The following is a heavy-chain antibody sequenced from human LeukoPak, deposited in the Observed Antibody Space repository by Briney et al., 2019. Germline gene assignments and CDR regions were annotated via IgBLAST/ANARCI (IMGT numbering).Heavy chain of an antibody. V-gene: IGHV3-30*18. CDR3: AKDNYRDGYNSGTFDY. CDR1: GFTFSSYG. J-gene: IGHJ4*02. Sequence: GGSLRLSCAASGFTFSSYGMHWVRQAPGKGLEWVAVISYDGSNKYYADSVTGRFTISRDNSKNTLYLQMHSLRAEDTAVYYCAKDNYRDGYNSGTFDYWGQGTLVTVSS. D-gene: IGHD5-24*01. CDR2: ISYDGSNK.